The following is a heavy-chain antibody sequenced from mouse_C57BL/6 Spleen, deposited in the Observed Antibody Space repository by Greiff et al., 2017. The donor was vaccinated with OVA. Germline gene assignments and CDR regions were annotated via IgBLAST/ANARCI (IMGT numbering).Heavy chain of an antibody. CDR1: GYTFTSYW. CDR3: ARRAVYGNLGAMDY. V-gene: IGHV1-55*01. D-gene: IGHD2-1*01. CDR2: IYPGSGST. J-gene: IGHJ4*01. Sequence: QVQLKQSGAELVKPGASVKMSCKASGYTFTSYWITWVKQRPGQGLEWIGDIYPGSGSTNYNEKFKSKATLTVDTSSSTAYMQLSSLTSEDSAVYYCARRAVYGNLGAMDYWGQGTSVTVSS.